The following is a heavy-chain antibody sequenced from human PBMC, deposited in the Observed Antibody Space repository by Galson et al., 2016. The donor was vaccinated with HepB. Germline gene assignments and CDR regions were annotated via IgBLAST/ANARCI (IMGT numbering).Heavy chain of an antibody. CDR3: ARTRYTHYFYMDV. Sequence: PALVKPTQTLTLTCTFSGFSLTTNGMRVSWVRQPPGKALEWLARIDWDDDKFYNTSLKTRLTISKDTSKNRVVLTMTNMDPVDTATYYCARTRYTHYFYMDVWGKGTTVTVSS. CDR1: GFSLTTNGMR. V-gene: IGHV2-70*04. J-gene: IGHJ6*03. CDR2: IDWDDDK. D-gene: IGHD2-2*02.